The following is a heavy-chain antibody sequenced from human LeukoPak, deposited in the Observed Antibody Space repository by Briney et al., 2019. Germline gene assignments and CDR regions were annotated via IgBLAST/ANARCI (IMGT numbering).Heavy chain of an antibody. CDR1: GFTFSSYW. J-gene: IGHJ4*02. V-gene: IGHV3-74*01. CDR3: ARASNRNSINFDY. CDR2: LNSDGSST. D-gene: IGHD1-7*01. Sequence: GGSLRRSCAASGFTFSSYWMHWVRQAPGKGLVWVSRLNSDGSSTSYADSVKGRFTISRDNAETTLHLQMNNLSAEDTAVYYCARASNRNSINFDYWGQGALVTVSS.